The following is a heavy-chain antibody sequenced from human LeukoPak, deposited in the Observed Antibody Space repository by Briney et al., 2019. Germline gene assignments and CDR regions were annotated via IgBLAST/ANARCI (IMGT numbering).Heavy chain of an antibody. CDR1: GGSISSHY. CDR3: ARTEYSSSSIYYYYYYMDV. V-gene: IGHV4-59*11. J-gene: IGHJ6*03. Sequence: SETLSLTCTVSGGSISSHYWSWIRQPPGKGLEWIGCIYYSGSTNYNPSLKSRVTISVDTSKNQFSLKLSSVTAADTALYYCARTEYSSSSIYYYYYYMDVWGKGTTVTVSS. CDR2: IYYSGST. D-gene: IGHD6-6*01.